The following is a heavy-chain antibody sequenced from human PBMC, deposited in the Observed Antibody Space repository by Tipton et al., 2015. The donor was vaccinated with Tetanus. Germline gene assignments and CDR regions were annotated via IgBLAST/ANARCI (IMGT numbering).Heavy chain of an antibody. D-gene: IGHD1-26*01. V-gene: IGHV4-4*07. J-gene: IGHJ6*02. CDR1: GGSLNTFY. CDR3: ARDFRERSGTYYSYYYTMDV. CDR2: VYSSGST. Sequence: TLSLTYTVSGGSLNTFYWNWIRQPAGKGLEWIGRVYSSGSTNYNPSLKSRVTMSIDASKNQFSLELTFLTAADTAVYYCARDFRERSGTYYSYYYTMDVWGQGTTVTVSS.